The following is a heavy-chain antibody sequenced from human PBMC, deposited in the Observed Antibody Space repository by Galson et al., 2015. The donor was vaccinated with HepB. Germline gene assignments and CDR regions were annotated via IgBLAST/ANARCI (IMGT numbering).Heavy chain of an antibody. CDR1: GFTFSSHS. D-gene: IGHD3-3*01. CDR2: ISSNNGYI. V-gene: IGHV3-21*01. CDR3: GQSRLTLFGRMIVPPDC. J-gene: IGHJ4*02. Sequence: SLRLSCAASGFTFSSHSMNWVRQAPGKGLEWVSIISSNNGYIYYTDSVKGRFTISRDNAKNSLYLQMNNLRDDDTAVYYCGQSRLTLFGRMIVPPDCRGPGTVVTGSS.